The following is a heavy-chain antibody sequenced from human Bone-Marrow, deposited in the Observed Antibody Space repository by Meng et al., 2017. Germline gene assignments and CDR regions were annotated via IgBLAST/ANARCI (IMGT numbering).Heavy chain of an antibody. CDR2: IYYTGST. V-gene: IGHV4-59*01. D-gene: IGHD6-13*01. J-gene: IGHJ6*02. Sequence: GSLRLSCTVSGGSISNYFWSWIRHPPGKGLEWIGYIYYTGSTDYNPSLKSRVTISVDTSKNQLSLKLSSVTAADTAIYYCARTSRGDYYYGIDVWGQGTTVTVSS. CDR3: ARTSRGDYYYGIDV. CDR1: GGSISNYF.